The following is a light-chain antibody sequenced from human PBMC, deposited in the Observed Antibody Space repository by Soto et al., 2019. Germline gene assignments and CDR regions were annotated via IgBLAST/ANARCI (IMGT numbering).Light chain of an antibody. CDR3: QQYHNLPWT. CDR2: DSS. CDR1: QDVHHY. J-gene: IGKJ1*01. V-gene: IGKV1-33*01. Sequence: DIRMTQSPSSLSASVGDRVTITCQASQDVHHYLNWYRQKPGKAPELLIYDSSNLEPGVPSRFSGSGSGTDFSFTITSLQSEDVATYFCQQYHNLPWTFGQGTKVDMK.